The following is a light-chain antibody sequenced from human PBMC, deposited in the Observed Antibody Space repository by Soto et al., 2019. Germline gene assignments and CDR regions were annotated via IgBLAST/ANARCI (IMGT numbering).Light chain of an antibody. CDR3: QQYAGSLYT. V-gene: IGKV3-20*01. Sequence: EIVLTQSPGTLSLSPGEGATLSCRASQSIYSKLAWYQKKSGQAPRLLIYDASTRAYGIPDRFSGSGSGTDFSLKTSRLEPEDLTVYYCQQYAGSLYTFAQETKLDIK. J-gene: IGKJ2*01. CDR2: DAS. CDR1: QSIYSK.